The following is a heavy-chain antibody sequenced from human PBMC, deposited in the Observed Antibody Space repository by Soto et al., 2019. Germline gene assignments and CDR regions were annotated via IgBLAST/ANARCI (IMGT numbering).Heavy chain of an antibody. CDR2: ISYDGSNK. J-gene: IGHJ3*02. Sequence: QVQLVESGGGVVQPGRSLRLSCAASGFTFSSYAMHWVRQAPGKGLEWVAVISYDGSNKYYADSVKGRFTISRDNSKNTLYLQMNSLRAEDTAVYYCAREGQQLANDAFDIWGQGTMVTVSS. V-gene: IGHV3-30-3*01. D-gene: IGHD6-13*01. CDR3: AREGQQLANDAFDI. CDR1: GFTFSSYA.